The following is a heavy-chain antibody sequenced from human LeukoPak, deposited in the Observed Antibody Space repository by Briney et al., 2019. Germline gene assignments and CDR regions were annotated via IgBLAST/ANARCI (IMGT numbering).Heavy chain of an antibody. CDR2: INPNSGGT. V-gene: IGHV1-2*02. Sequence: GASVKVSCKASGYTFTGYYMHWVRQAPGQGLEWMGWINPNSGGTKYAQKLQGRVTMTTDTSTSTAYMELRSLRSDDTAVYYCARKESSWYSIDYWGQGTLVTVSS. D-gene: IGHD6-13*01. CDR1: GYTFTGYY. CDR3: ARKESSWYSIDY. J-gene: IGHJ4*02.